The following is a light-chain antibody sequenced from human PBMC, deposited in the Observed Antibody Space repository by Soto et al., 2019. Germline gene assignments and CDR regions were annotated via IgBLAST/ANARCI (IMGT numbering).Light chain of an antibody. Sequence: VLTQSPDTLSLSPGERATLSCRASQSVGSNYLAWYQQKPGQAPRLLMYDASGRASGIPDRFSGSGSGTDFTLTISRLEPEDFAVYYCQVYDRSPLFGGGTKV. V-gene: IGKV3-20*01. CDR2: DAS. CDR1: QSVGSNY. CDR3: QVYDRSPL. J-gene: IGKJ4*01.